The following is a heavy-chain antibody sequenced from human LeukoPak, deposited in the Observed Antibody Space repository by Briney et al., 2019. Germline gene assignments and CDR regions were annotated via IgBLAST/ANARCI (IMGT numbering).Heavy chain of an antibody. CDR1: GASISSYY. CDR3: AGDGERTYYYDSSGYRDAFDI. D-gene: IGHD3-22*01. V-gene: IGHV4-59*01. Sequence: SETLSLTCTVSGASISSYYWSWIRQPPGKGLEWIAYIYYTGSTNYNPSLKSRVTISVDTSKNQFSLRLSSVTAADTAVYYCAGDGERTYYYDSSGYRDAFDIWGQGTMVTVSS. CDR2: IYYTGST. J-gene: IGHJ3*02.